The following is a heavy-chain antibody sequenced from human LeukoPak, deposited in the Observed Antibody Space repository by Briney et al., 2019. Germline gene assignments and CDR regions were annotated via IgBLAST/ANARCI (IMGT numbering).Heavy chain of an antibody. CDR1: GGSFSGYY. J-gene: IGHJ3*02. CDR3: ARVHGTSLAHAFDI. V-gene: IGHV4-34*01. Sequence: SETLSLTCAVYGGSFSGYYWSWLRQPPGKGLEWIGEINHSGSTNYNPSLKSRVTISVDTSKNQFSLKLSSVTAADTAVYYCARVHGTSLAHAFDIWGQGTMVTVSS. CDR2: INHSGST.